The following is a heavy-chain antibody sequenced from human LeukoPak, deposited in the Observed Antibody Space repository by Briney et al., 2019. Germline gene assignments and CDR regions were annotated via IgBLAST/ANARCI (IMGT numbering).Heavy chain of an antibody. D-gene: IGHD3-9*01. Sequence: ASVKVSCKASGYTFTSYGISWVRQAPGQRLEWMGWINAGNGNTKYSQKFQGRVTITRDTSASTAYMELSSLRSEDTAVYYCARGKRDILTGADYWGQGTLVTVSS. J-gene: IGHJ4*02. V-gene: IGHV1-3*01. CDR2: INAGNGNT. CDR1: GYTFTSYG. CDR3: ARGKRDILTGADY.